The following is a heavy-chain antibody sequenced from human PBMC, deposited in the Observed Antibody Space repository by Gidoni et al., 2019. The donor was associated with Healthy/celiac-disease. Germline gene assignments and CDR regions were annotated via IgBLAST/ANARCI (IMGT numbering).Heavy chain of an antibody. J-gene: IGHJ5*02. CDR2: IRSKANSYAT. D-gene: IGHD3-22*01. Sequence: EVQLVESGGGLVQPGGSLKLSCAASGFTFSGSAMHWVRQASGKGLGWVGRIRSKANSYATAYAASVKGRFTISRDDSKNTAYLQMNSLKTEDTAVYYCTRHSPVDYYGGWFDPWGQGTLVTVSS. CDR3: TRHSPVDYYGGWFDP. CDR1: GFTFSGSA. V-gene: IGHV3-73*01.